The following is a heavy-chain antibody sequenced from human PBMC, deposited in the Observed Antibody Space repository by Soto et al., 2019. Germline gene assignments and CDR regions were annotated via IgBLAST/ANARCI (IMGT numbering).Heavy chain of an antibody. D-gene: IGHD4-17*01. Sequence: QVQLVESGGGVVQPGRSLRLSCAASGFTFSSYGMHWVRQAPGKGLEWVAVIWYDGSNKYYADSVKGRFTISTDNSKNTLYLQMNSVRAEDTAVYYCARDADDYGDYDAPRGAFGIWGEGTMVTVAS. J-gene: IGHJ3*02. CDR3: ARDADDYGDYDAPRGAFGI. V-gene: IGHV3-33*01. CDR1: GFTFSSYG. CDR2: IWYDGSNK.